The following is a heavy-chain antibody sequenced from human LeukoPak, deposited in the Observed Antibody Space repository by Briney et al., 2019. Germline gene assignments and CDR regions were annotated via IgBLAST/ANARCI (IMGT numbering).Heavy chain of an antibody. D-gene: IGHD2-21*02. CDR2: IYYSGST. V-gene: IGHV4-59*01. Sequence: SETLSLTCTVSGGSISSYYWSWIRQPPGKGLEWIGYIYYSGSTNYNPSLKSRVTISVDTSKNQFSLKLSSVTAADTAVYYCARYCGGDCYPGSGAFDIWGQGTMVTVSS. CDR1: GGSISSYY. J-gene: IGHJ3*02. CDR3: ARYCGGDCYPGSGAFDI.